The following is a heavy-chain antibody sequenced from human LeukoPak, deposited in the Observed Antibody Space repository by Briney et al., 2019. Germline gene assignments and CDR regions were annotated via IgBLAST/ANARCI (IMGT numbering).Heavy chain of an antibody. CDR3: ARGYPDNAFDI. J-gene: IGHJ3*02. CDR1: GGSLSSYY. V-gene: IGHV4-59*01. CDR2: IYYSGST. D-gene: IGHD2-2*02. Sequence: PSETLSLTCTVSGGSLSSYYWSWIRQPPGKGLEWIGYIYYSGSTNYNPSLKSRVTISVDTSKNQFSLKLSSVTAADTAVYYCARGYPDNAFDIWGQGTMVTVSS.